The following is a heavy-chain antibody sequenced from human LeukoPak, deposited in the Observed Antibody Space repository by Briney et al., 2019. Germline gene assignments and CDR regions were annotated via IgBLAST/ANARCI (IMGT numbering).Heavy chain of an antibody. V-gene: IGHV1-2*02. J-gene: IGHJ3*02. CDR3: ARDGTFDI. Sequence: ASVKVSCKASGYTFTGYYMHWVRQAPGQGLELMGWLNRKSSGTHYATKFQGSVTMTRDTSSSTAYMELIRLRSADKAVSYCARDGTFDIWGQGTMVTVSS. D-gene: IGHD2-15*01. CDR1: GYTFTGYY. CDR2: LNRKSSGT.